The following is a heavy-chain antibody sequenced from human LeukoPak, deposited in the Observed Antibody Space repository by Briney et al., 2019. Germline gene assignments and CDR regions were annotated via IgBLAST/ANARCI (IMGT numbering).Heavy chain of an antibody. CDR2: INSNGGTT. D-gene: IGHD4-17*01. J-gene: IGHJ4*02. V-gene: IGHV3-64*01. Sequence: AGGSLRLSCAASGFTFSGYAMHWVRQTPGKGLEYDSAINSNGGTTYYANSVKGRFTISRDNSKNTLYLQMGSLRAEDMAVYYCARGLYGDPHYYFDYWGQGTLVTVSS. CDR3: ARGLYGDPHYYFDY. CDR1: GFTFSGYA.